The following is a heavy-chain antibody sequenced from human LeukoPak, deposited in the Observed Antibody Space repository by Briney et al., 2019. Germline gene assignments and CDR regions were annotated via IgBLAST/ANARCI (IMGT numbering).Heavy chain of an antibody. V-gene: IGHV1-46*01. Sequence: ASVKVSCKASGYTFTSYYMHWVRQAPGQGLEWMGIINPSGGSTSYAQKFQGRVTMTRDMSTSTVYMELSSLRAEDTAVYYCAREGGISRLGRGYYYMDVWGKGTTVTVSS. D-gene: IGHD1-14*01. J-gene: IGHJ6*03. CDR2: INPSGGST. CDR3: AREGGISRLGRGYYYMDV. CDR1: GYTFTSYY.